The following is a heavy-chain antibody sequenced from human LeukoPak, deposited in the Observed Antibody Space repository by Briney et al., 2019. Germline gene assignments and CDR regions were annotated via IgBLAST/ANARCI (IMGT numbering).Heavy chain of an antibody. V-gene: IGHV3-23*01. CDR2: ISGSGGST. D-gene: IGHD5-24*01. CDR1: GFTFSSYA. Sequence: GGSLRLSCAASGFTFSSYAMSWVRQAPGKGLEWVSAISGSGGSTYYAGSVKGRFTISRDNSKNTLYLQMNSLRAEDTAVYYCAKDGMATISYYFDYWGQGTLVTVSS. CDR3: AKDGMATISYYFDY. J-gene: IGHJ4*02.